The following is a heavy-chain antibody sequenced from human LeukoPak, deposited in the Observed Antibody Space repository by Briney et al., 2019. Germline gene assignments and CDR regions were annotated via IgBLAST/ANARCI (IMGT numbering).Heavy chain of an antibody. J-gene: IGHJ6*03. CDR3: ARDRGFSPYYMDV. Sequence: PGGSLRLSCAASGFTFSSYSMNWVRQAPGKGLEWVSSISSSSSYIYYADSVKGRFTISRDNAKNSLYLQMNSLRAEDTAVYYCARDRGFSPYYMDVWGIGTTVTVSS. CDR1: GFTFSSYS. CDR2: ISSSSSYI. D-gene: IGHD3-10*01. V-gene: IGHV3-21*01.